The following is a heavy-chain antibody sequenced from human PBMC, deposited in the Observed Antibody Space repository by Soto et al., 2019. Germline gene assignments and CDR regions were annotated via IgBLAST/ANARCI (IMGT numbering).Heavy chain of an antibody. D-gene: IGHD2-21*02. CDR1: GGSISSSTYY. Sequence: PSETLSLTCTVSGGSISSSTYYWGWIRQPPGKGLEWIESFYYTGSTYYNPSLRSRVTISVDTSSNQFSLKLSSVTAADTAVYYCARHSAYCGGDCYSGWFDPWGQGTLVTVSS. V-gene: IGHV4-39*01. CDR3: ARHSAYCGGDCYSGWFDP. CDR2: FYYTGST. J-gene: IGHJ5*02.